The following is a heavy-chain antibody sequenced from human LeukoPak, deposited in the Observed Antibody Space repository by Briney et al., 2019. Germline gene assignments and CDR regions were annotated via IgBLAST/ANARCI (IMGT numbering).Heavy chain of an antibody. CDR3: ARGVPFYYGSGSYYSIPYYYYGMDV. Sequence: PSETLSLTCAVYGGSFSGYYWSWIRQPPGKGLEWIGEINHSGSTNYNPSLKSRVTISVDTSKNQFSLKLSSVTAADTAVYYCARGVPFYYGSGSYYSIPYYYYGMDVWGQGTTVTVSS. CDR1: GGSFSGYY. CDR2: INHSGST. J-gene: IGHJ6*02. D-gene: IGHD3-10*01. V-gene: IGHV4-34*01.